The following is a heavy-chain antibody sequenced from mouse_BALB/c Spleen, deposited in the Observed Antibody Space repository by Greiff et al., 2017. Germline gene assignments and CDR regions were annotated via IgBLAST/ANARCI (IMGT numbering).Heavy chain of an antibody. V-gene: IGHV3-2*02. Sequence: VQLQQSGPGLVKPSQSLSLTCTVTGYSITSDYAWNWIRQFPGNKLEWMGYISYSGSTSYNPSLKSRISITRDTSKNQFFLQLNSVTTEDTATYYCAPYDYDEGFAYWGQGTLVTVSA. D-gene: IGHD2-4*01. CDR1: GYSITSDYA. CDR2: ISYSGST. J-gene: IGHJ3*01. CDR3: APYDYDEGFAY.